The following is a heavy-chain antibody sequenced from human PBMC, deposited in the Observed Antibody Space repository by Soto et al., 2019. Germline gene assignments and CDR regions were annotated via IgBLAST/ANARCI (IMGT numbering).Heavy chain of an antibody. D-gene: IGHD3-10*02. Sequence: PGGSLRLSCAASGFTFSTSGMNWVRQAPGKGLEWVSGFSGNADTTYYADSVKGRFTVSRDNSKNTLYLQMNSLRAEDTAVYYCARECSGAHLDYWGQGTLVTVSS. V-gene: IGHV3-23*01. CDR1: GFTFSTSG. J-gene: IGHJ4*02. CDR2: FSGNADTT. CDR3: ARECSGAHLDY.